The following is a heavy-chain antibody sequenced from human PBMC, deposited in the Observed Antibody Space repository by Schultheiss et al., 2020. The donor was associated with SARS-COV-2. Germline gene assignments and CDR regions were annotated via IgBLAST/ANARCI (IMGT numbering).Heavy chain of an antibody. Sequence: SVKVSCKASGGTFSSYAISWVRQAPGQGLEWMGGIIPIFGTANYAQKFQGRVTMTRDTSTSTVYMELSSLRSEDTAVYYCAAGVSIAAAVPYYYGMDVWGQGTTVTVSS. J-gene: IGHJ6*02. D-gene: IGHD6-13*01. CDR2: IIPIFGTA. CDR1: GGTFSSYA. V-gene: IGHV1-69*05. CDR3: AAGVSIAAAVPYYYGMDV.